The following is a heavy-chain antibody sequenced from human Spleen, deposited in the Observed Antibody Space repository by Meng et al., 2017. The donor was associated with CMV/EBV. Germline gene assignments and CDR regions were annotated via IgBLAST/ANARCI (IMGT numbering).Heavy chain of an antibody. CDR3: ARGRREDVRITIFGVVEWFDP. Sequence: GGSCWGWIRQHPGKGLEWIGYIYYSGSTYYNPSLKSRVTISVDTSKNQFSLKLSSVTAADTAVYYCARGRREDVRITIFGVVEWFDPWGQGTLVTVSS. D-gene: IGHD3-3*01. CDR2: IYYSGST. CDR1: GGSC. V-gene: IGHV4-31*02. J-gene: IGHJ5*02.